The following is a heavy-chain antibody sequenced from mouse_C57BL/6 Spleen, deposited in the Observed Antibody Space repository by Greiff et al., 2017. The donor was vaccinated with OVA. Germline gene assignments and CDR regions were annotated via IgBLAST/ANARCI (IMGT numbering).Heavy chain of an antibody. CDR3: ARTVRAYGIAMDY. D-gene: IGHD2-10*02. Sequence: QVQLQQSGPELVKPGASVKISCKASGYAFSSSWMNWVKQRPGKGLEWIGRIYPGDGDTNYNGKFKGKATLTADKSSSTAYMQLSSLTSEDSAVYFCARTVRAYGIAMDYWGQGTSVTVSS. V-gene: IGHV1-82*01. CDR1: GYAFSSSW. CDR2: IYPGDGDT. J-gene: IGHJ4*01.